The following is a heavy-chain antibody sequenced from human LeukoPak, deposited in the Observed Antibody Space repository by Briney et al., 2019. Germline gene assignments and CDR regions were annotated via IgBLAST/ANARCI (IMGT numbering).Heavy chain of an antibody. Sequence: SETLSLTCAVYGGSFSGYYWSWIRQPPGKGLEWIGEINHSGSTTYNPSLKSRVPISVDKSKNQFSLKLSSVPPADTAVYYCARGGIVVVVAATCFDYWGQGPLVTVSS. D-gene: IGHD2-15*01. J-gene: IGHJ4*02. CDR2: INHSGST. CDR3: ARGGIVVVVAATCFDY. V-gene: IGHV4-34*01. CDR1: GGSFSGYY.